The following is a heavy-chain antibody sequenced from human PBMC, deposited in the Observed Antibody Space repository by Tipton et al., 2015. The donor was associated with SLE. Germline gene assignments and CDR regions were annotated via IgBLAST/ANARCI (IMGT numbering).Heavy chain of an antibody. Sequence: LRLSCTVSGGSLSTSSYYWGWIRQPPGKGLEWIGTVYDSESTYYNPSLKSRVTISVDTSKNQFSLKLSSVTAADTAVYYCARGEFVVVVAATYYYYGMDVWGQGTTVTVSS. J-gene: IGHJ6*02. CDR1: GGSLSTSSYY. D-gene: IGHD2-15*01. CDR2: VYDSEST. V-gene: IGHV4-39*07. CDR3: ARGEFVVVVAATYYYYGMDV.